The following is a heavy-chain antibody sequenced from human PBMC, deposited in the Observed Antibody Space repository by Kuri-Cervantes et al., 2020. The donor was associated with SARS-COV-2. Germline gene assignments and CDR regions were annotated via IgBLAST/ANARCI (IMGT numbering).Heavy chain of an antibody. CDR2: VSGSGGST. J-gene: IGHJ4*02. Sequence: GGSLRLSCAASGFTFSSYAMSWVRQAPGKGLEWVSAVSGSGGSTYYADSVKVRFTISRDNSKNTLYPQMNSLRAEDTAVYYCAKTTMVQGVIISGWIDYWGQGTLVTVSS. CDR1: GFTFSSYA. D-gene: IGHD3-10*01. CDR3: AKTTMVQGVIISGWIDY. V-gene: IGHV3-23*01.